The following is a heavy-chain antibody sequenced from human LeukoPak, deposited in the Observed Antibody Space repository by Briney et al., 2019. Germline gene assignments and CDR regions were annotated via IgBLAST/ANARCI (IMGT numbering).Heavy chain of an antibody. V-gene: IGHV3-23*01. Sequence: GGSLRLSCAASGFTFSSYAMSWVRQAPGKGLKWVSGISGSGGSTYYADSVKGRFTISRGNSKNTLYLQMNSLRADDTAVYYCAKTMGAIDHDYWGQGTLVTVSS. CDR2: ISGSGGST. CDR1: GFTFSSYA. CDR3: AKTMGAIDHDY. J-gene: IGHJ4*02. D-gene: IGHD1-26*01.